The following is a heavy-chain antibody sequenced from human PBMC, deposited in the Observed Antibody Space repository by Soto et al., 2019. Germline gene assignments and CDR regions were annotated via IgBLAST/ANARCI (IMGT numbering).Heavy chain of an antibody. CDR1: GFTFSNAW. CDR3: TTGPGGSYYYYGMDV. V-gene: IGHV3-15*07. J-gene: IGHJ6*02. CDR2: IKSKTDGGTT. Sequence: GGSLRLSCAASGFTFSNAWMNWVRQAPGKGLEWVGRIKSKTDGGTTDYAAPVKGRFTISRDDSKNTLYLQMNSLKTEDTAVYYCTTGPGGSYYYYGMDVWGQGTTVTVSS.